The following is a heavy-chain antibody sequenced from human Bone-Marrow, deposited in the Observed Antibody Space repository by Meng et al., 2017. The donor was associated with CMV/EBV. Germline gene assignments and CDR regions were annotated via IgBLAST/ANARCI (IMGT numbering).Heavy chain of an antibody. CDR1: GGTFSSYT. Sequence: SVKVSCKASGGTFSSYTISWVRQAPGQGLEWMGRIIPILGIANYAQKFQGRFTITADKSTSTAYMELSSLRSEDTAVYYCARVLVGYYYGMDVWGQGTTVTVSS. CDR2: IIPILGIA. CDR3: ARVLVGYYYGMDV. V-gene: IGHV1-69*02. J-gene: IGHJ6*02.